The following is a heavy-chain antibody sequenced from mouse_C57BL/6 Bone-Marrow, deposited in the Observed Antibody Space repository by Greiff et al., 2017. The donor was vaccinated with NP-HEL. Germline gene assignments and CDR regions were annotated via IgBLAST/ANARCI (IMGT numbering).Heavy chain of an antibody. Sequence: EVQLQQSGAELVRPGASVKLSCTASGFNIKDDYMHWVKQRPEQGLEWIGWIDPENGDTEYASKFQGKATITADTSSNTAYLQLSSLTSEDTAVYYCTTYGSSRYYFDYWGQGTTLTVSS. D-gene: IGHD1-1*01. CDR1: GFNIKDDY. V-gene: IGHV14-4*01. CDR3: TTYGSSRYYFDY. CDR2: IDPENGDT. J-gene: IGHJ2*01.